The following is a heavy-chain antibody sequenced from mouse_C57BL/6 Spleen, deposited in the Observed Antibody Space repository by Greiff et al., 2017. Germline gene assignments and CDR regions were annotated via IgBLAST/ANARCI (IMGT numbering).Heavy chain of an antibody. CDR1: GYTFTDYN. V-gene: IGHV1-22*01. J-gene: IGHJ3*01. D-gene: IGHD2-10*01. CDR2: INPNNGGT. Sequence: EVQLQESGPELVKPGASVKMSCKASGYTFTDYNMHWVKQSHGKSLEWIGYINPNNGGTSYNQKFKGKATLTVNKSSSTAYMELRSLTSEDSAVYYCARSYYGNYEFAYWGQGTLVTVSA. CDR3: ARSYYGNYEFAY.